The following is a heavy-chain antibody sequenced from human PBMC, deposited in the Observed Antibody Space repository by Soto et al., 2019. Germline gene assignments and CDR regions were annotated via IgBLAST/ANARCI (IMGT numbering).Heavy chain of an antibody. CDR2: IYYSGST. Sequence: SETLSLTCTVSGGSISSYYWSWIRQPPGKGLEWIGYIYYSGSTNYNSSLESRVTISVDTSKNQFSLKLSSVSAADTAVYYCARHGCSSTSCPYRMDVWGKGTTVTVS. D-gene: IGHD2-2*01. V-gene: IGHV4-59*08. CDR3: ARHGCSSTSCPYRMDV. CDR1: GGSISSYY. J-gene: IGHJ6*04.